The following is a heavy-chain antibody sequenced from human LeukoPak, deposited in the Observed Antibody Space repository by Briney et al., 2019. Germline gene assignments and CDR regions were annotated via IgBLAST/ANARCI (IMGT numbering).Heavy chain of an antibody. J-gene: IGHJ4*02. CDR1: GFTFSSYS. Sequence: GGSLRLSCAASGFTFSSYSMNWVRQAPGKGLEWVSSISSSSSYIYYADSVKGRFTISRDNAKNSLYLQMNSLRAEDTAVYYCARDFGTMVRGLSKDYWGQGTLVTVSS. CDR3: ARDFGTMVRGLSKDY. D-gene: IGHD3-10*01. CDR2: ISSSSSYI. V-gene: IGHV3-21*01.